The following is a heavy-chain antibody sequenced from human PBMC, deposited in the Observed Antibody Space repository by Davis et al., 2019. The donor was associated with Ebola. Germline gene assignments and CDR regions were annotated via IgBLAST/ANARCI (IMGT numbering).Heavy chain of an antibody. Sequence: GESLKISCAASGFTFGDYAMSWVRQAPGKGLEWVAAISSDGRNKHYADSVRGRVVISRDTSKDTLYLPMSGLRAEDTAVYYCARGREDYLDYWGQGTLVTVSS. CDR2: ISSDGRNK. CDR3: ARGREDYLDY. J-gene: IGHJ4*02. V-gene: IGHV3-30*09. D-gene: IGHD1-26*01. CDR1: GFTFGDYA.